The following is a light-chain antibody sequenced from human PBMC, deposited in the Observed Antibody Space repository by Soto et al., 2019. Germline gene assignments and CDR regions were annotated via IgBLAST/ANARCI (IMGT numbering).Light chain of an antibody. J-gene: IGLJ2*01. CDR2: EVS. CDR3: SSHAGSRV. V-gene: IGLV2-8*01. Sequence: QSVLTQPPSASGSPGQSVTISCTGTSSDVGAYNYVSWYQQHPGKAPKLMIYEVSKRPSGVPDRFSGSKSGNTASLTVSGLEAEDEADYYCSSHAGSRVFGGGTKLTVL. CDR1: SSDVGAYNY.